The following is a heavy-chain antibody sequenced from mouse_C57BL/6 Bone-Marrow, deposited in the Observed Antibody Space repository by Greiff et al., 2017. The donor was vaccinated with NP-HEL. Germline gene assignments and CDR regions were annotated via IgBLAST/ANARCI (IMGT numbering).Heavy chain of an antibody. V-gene: IGHV5-12*01. J-gene: IGHJ2*01. CDR2: ISNGGGST. D-gene: IGHD4-1*01. CDR3: ARHWDLDY. Sequence: EVKLMESGGGLVQPGGSLKLSCAASGFTFSDYYMYWVRQTPEKRLEWVAYISNGGGSTYYPDTVKGRFTISRDNAKNTLYLQMSRLKSEDTAMYYCARHWDLDYWGQGTTLTVSS. CDR1: GFTFSDYY.